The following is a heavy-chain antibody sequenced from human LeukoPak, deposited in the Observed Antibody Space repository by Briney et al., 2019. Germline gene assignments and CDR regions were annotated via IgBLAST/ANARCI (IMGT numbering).Heavy chain of an antibody. Sequence: SETLSLTCTVSGGSISSSDYYWGWIRQPPGKGLEWIGYIYYSGSTYYNPSLKSRVTISVDTSKNQFSLKLNSVTAADTAVFYCAANSADYNTLGSSYKVWGQGTLVTVSS. CDR3: AANSADYNTLGSSYKV. CDR1: GGSISSSDYY. J-gene: IGHJ4*02. D-gene: IGHD3-10*01. V-gene: IGHV4-39*01. CDR2: IYYSGST.